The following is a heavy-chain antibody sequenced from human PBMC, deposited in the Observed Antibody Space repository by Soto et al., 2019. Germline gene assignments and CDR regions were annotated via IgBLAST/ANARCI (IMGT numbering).Heavy chain of an antibody. J-gene: IGHJ4*02. CDR3: STGGYPSGLDH. D-gene: IGHD3-10*01. CDR1: DFTFSNAR. V-gene: IGHV3-15*05. Sequence: EVQLVESGGGSVKPGGSLRLSGAVSDFTFSNARMNWVRQAPGKGLEWVGRIKSKVAGGTTAYAAPVKGRFTISRDDSKNMLFLQRNSLKTEDTAVFYCSTGGYPSGLDHWGQGNLVTVSS. CDR2: IKSKVAGGTT.